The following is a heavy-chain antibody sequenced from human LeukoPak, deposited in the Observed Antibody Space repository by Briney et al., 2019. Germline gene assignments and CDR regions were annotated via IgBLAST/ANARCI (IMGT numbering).Heavy chain of an antibody. J-gene: IGHJ4*02. V-gene: IGHV3-53*01. Sequence: GGSLRLSCTVSGFTVSSSSMSWVRQAPGKGLEWVSFIYSGTTHYSDSVKGRFTISRDNSKNTLYLQMDSLRAEDTVVYYCARGLSVAGMGKDYWGQGTLVTVSS. CDR1: GFTVSSSS. D-gene: IGHD6-19*01. CDR3: ARGLSVAGMGKDY. CDR2: IYSGTT.